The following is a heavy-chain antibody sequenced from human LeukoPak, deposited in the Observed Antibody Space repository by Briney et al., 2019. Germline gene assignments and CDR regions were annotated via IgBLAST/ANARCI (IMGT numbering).Heavy chain of an antibody. V-gene: IGHV1-2*02. CDR1: GYSFTGYY. CDR3: ARENACGTDCYSTYYFDY. D-gene: IGHD2-21*02. Sequence: ASVKVSCKASGYSFTGYYLHWVRQAPGQGLEWMGWITPNSGGTSYAQKFHGRLTMTRDTSISTAYMELSSLRSEDTAVYYCARENACGTDCYSTYYFDYWGQGTLVTVSS. CDR2: ITPNSGGT. J-gene: IGHJ4*02.